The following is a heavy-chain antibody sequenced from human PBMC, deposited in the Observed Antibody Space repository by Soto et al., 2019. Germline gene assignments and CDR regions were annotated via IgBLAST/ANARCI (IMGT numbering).Heavy chain of an antibody. V-gene: IGHV5-51*01. CDR3: ARRSSGFDS. D-gene: IGHD3-22*01. Sequence: ESLKIYSKSSGYSFTSSWIGWLRQMKGKGLDWMGIIYPGDSDTRYSPSFQGQVTISADKSISTAYLQWSSLKASDTAMYYCARRSSGFDSWGQGTLVTLSS. CDR1: GYSFTSSW. CDR2: IYPGDSDT. J-gene: IGHJ5*01.